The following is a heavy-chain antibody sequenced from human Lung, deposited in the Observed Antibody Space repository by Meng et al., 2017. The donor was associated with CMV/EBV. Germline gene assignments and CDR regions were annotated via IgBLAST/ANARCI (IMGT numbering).Heavy chain of an antibody. CDR3: ARGTGTTQHYFDY. Sequence: LXCTISRASISSFYWSWIRQPPGKGLQWIGYVSDSGSAKYNPSLESRGTISRDRSRNQFYLNLNSVTAADTAMYFCARGTGTTQHYFDYWGQGMLVTSPQ. J-gene: IGHJ4*02. CDR1: RASISSFY. V-gene: IGHV4-59*01. D-gene: IGHD1-1*01. CDR2: VSDSGSA.